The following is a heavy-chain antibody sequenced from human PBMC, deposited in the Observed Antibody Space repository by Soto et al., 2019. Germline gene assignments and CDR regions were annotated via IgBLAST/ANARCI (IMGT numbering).Heavy chain of an antibody. Sequence: QVQLVQSGAEVKKLGSSVKVSCKASGGTFSSYAINWVRQAPGQGLEWMGGIIPIFATADYAQKFQGRVTITADESTSTAYMELSSLRSEDTAVYYCAQCLLGVNYYYGMDVWGQGTTVTVSS. CDR1: GGTFSSYA. V-gene: IGHV1-69*12. D-gene: IGHD3-16*01. CDR3: AQCLLGVNYYYGMDV. J-gene: IGHJ6*02. CDR2: IIPIFATA.